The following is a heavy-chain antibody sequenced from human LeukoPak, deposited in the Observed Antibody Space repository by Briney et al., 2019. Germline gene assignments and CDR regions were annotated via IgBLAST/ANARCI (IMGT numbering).Heavy chain of an antibody. CDR1: GFTFSSYG. CDR3: ASFSEGY. J-gene: IGHJ4*02. Sequence: AGGSLRLSCAAPGFTFSSYGMHWVRQAPGKGLEWVAVISYDGSNKYYADSVKGRFTISRDNSKNTLYLQMNSLRAEDTAVYYCASFSEGYWGQGTLVTVSS. D-gene: IGHD3-3*02. CDR2: ISYDGSNK. V-gene: IGHV3-30*03.